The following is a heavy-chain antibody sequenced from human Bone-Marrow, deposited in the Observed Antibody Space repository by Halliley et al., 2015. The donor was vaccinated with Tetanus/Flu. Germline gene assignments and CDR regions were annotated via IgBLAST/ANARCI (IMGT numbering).Heavy chain of an antibody. CDR1: GFAFSTYD. Sequence: SLRLSCAAAGFAFSTYDMSWVRQAPGKGLECVSRIRASGADTYYADSAKGRFTISRDNSKNTLYLQMKSLRAEDTALYYCAKISDYRGSRGLVDLWGQGTLVTVSS. V-gene: IGHV3-23*01. CDR2: IRASGADT. D-gene: IGHD3-22*01. J-gene: IGHJ5*02. CDR3: AKISDYRGSRGLVDL.